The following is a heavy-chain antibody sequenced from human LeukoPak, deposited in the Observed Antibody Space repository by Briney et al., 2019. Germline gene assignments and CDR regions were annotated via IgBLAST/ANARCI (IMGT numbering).Heavy chain of an antibody. J-gene: IGHJ4*02. Sequence: SETLSLTCTVSGGSIRSSGYYWGWIRHPPGKGLEWIGSIYYGGSTYYNPSLKSRVFISVDTSRNQFSLKLNSVTAADTALYYCARRSWIKLWYAFDFWGQGTLFSVSS. CDR1: GGSIRSSGYY. D-gene: IGHD5-18*01. V-gene: IGHV4-39*01. CDR2: IYYGGST. CDR3: ARRSWIKLWYAFDF.